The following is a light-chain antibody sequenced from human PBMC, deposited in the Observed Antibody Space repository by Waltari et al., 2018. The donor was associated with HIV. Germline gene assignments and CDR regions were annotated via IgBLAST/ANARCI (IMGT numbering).Light chain of an antibody. V-gene: IGLV2-23*02. CDR3: SSYAGSSTFVI. J-gene: IGLJ2*01. CDR1: SSDVGSYKH. Sequence: QSALTQPASVSGSPRQSITISCTGSSSDVGSYKHVSWYQQHPGKAPRLIIYEVSKRPSGVSNRYSASKSGKTASLTVSGLRAEDEADYYCSSYAGSSTFVIFGGGTKLTVL. CDR2: EVS.